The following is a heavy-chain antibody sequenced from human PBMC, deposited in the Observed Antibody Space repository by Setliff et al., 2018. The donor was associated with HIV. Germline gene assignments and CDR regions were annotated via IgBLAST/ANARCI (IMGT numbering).Heavy chain of an antibody. CDR2: ISDSGDKT. CDR3: ARRPVTTSASQFDD. Sequence: GGSLRLSCEASGFTFRNHAMGWVRQAPGKGLEWVSGISDSGDKTYYADFVKGRFTIARDNSWNTLYLQINSLGAEDTAVYYCARRPVTTSASQFDDWGQGTLVTVSS. D-gene: IGHD4-17*01. J-gene: IGHJ4*02. V-gene: IGHV3-23*01. CDR1: GFTFRNHA.